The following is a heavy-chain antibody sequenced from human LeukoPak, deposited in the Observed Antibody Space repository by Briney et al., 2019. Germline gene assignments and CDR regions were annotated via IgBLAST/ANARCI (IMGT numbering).Heavy chain of an antibody. CDR3: ARCSPFDY. D-gene: IGHD6-13*01. J-gene: IGHJ4*02. Sequence: PGGSLRLSCADSGFTFRSYAMNWVRQAPGKGLEWVAVISNDGSNKYYADSVKGRFTISRDNSKNTLYLQMNSLRVEDTAAYYCARCSPFDYWGQGTLVTVSS. CDR1: GFTFRSYA. CDR2: ISNDGSNK. V-gene: IGHV3-30*14.